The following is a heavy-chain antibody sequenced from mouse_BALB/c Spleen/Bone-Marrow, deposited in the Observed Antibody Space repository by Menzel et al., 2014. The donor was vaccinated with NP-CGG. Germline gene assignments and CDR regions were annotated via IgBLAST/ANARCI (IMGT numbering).Heavy chain of an antibody. D-gene: IGHD2-12*01. V-gene: IGHV7-3*02. CDR3: ARVYIYDGGSAMDY. J-gene: IGHJ4*01. Sequence: EVKLMESGGGLVQPGDSLRLSCATSGFTFTEYYMSWVRQPPGKALEWLGFIRDKANGYTTDYSASVKGRFTMSRDNSQSILYLQMNTLRAEDSATYYCARVYIYDGGSAMDYWGQGTSVTVSS. CDR2: IRDKANGYTT. CDR1: GFTFTEYY.